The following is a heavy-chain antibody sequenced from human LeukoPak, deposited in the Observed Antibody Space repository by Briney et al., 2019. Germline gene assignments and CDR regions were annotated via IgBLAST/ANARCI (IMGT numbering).Heavy chain of an antibody. D-gene: IGHD3-22*01. CDR1: GGSISSYY. V-gene: IGHV4-59*01. Sequence: SETLSLTCTASGGSISSYYWSWIRQPPGKGLEWIGYIYYSGSTNYNPSLKSRVTISVDTSKNQFSLKLSSVTAADTAVYYCARAVHYYDSSGYYRRQYYFDYWGQGTLVTVSS. CDR2: IYYSGST. CDR3: ARAVHYYDSSGYYRRQYYFDY. J-gene: IGHJ4*02.